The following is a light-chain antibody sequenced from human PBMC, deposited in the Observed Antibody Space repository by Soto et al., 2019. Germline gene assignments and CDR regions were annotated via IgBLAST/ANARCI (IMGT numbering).Light chain of an antibody. Sequence: QSALTQPPSASGTPGQRVTISCSGSSSNIGSNTVNWYQQVPGTAPKLLIYSNNRRPSGVPDRFSGSKSGTSASLAISGLQSEDEADYYCAAWDDSLSGTYVFGTGTKVTV. CDR3: AAWDDSLSGTYV. CDR1: SSNIGSNT. J-gene: IGLJ1*01. V-gene: IGLV1-44*01. CDR2: SNN.